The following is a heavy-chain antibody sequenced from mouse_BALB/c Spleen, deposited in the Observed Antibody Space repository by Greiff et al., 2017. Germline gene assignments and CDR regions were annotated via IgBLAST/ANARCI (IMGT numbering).Heavy chain of an antibody. CDR1: GYTFTDYE. CDR3: TRWGYFDY. J-gene: IGHJ2*01. CDR2: IDPETGGT. Sequence: QVQLQQSGAELVRPGASVTLSCKASGYTFTDYEMHWVKQTPVHGLEWIGAIDPETGGTAYNQKFKGKATLTADKSSSTAYMELRSLTSEDSAVYYCTRWGYFDYWGQGTTLTVSS. V-gene: IGHV1-15*01.